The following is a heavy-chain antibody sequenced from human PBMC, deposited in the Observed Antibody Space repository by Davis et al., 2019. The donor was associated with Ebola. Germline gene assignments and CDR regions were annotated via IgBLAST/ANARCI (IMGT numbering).Heavy chain of an antibody. V-gene: IGHV1-2*02. D-gene: IGHD2-15*01. CDR2: INPNSGGS. J-gene: IGHJ5*02. Sequence: ASVKVSCKASGYTFTGYYMYWVRQAPGQGLEWMGWINPNSGGSNYAQKFQGRVTMTRDTSISTAYMELSRLRSDDTAIYYCARGYCTGGICSEHWFDPWGQGALVTVSS. CDR1: GYTFTGYY. CDR3: ARGYCTGGICSEHWFDP.